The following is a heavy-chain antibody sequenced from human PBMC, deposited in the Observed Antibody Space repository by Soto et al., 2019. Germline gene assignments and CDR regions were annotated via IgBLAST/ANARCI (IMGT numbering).Heavy chain of an antibody. CDR1: GCNFTNFW. V-gene: IGHV3-74*02. D-gene: IGHD1-1*01. J-gene: IGHJ4*02. CDR3: ARSQYHGGTTARLHPMDY. Sequence: EVQLVESGGGAVEAGGSRRLSCIGSGCNFTNFWMHWMRQVPGKWLLWLSRIKCDGSGTSYADSVQGRFSISRDTGKNNQYLEINSLTVEDTAMYYCARSQYHGGTTARLHPMDYWGQGPLLNVSA. CDR2: IKCDGSGT.